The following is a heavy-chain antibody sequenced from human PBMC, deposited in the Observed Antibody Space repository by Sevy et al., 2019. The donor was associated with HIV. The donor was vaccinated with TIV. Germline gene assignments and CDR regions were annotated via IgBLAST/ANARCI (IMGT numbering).Heavy chain of an antibody. Sequence: SVKVSCKASGGTFSSYGISWVRQAPGQGLEWMGGIIPILGTVNYSQKFQGRVTITADDSRSTAYMELSSLRSADTAVYYCARTPLLRIPGTTHVYFDNWDQGTLVTVSS. D-gene: IGHD6-13*01. CDR3: ARTPLLRIPGTTHVYFDN. V-gene: IGHV1-69*13. CDR2: IIPILGTV. CDR1: GGTFSSYG. J-gene: IGHJ4*02.